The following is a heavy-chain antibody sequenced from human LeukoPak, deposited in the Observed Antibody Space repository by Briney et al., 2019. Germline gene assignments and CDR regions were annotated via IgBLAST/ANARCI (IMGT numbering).Heavy chain of an antibody. Sequence: GESLKISCKGSGYNFANYWIGWVRQMPGKGLEWMGIIYPGDSDTRYSPSFQGQVTISADKSISTAYLQWSSLKASDTAMYYCARFTTVTSFDYWGQGTLVTVSS. CDR3: ARFTTVTSFDY. V-gene: IGHV5-51*01. CDR2: IYPGDSDT. J-gene: IGHJ4*02. CDR1: GYNFANYW. D-gene: IGHD3-10*01.